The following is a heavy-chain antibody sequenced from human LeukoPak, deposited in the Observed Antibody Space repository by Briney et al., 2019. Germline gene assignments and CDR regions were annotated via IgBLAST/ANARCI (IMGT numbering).Heavy chain of an antibody. Sequence: PGGSLRLSCAASGFTFSTYSMNWVRQAPGKGLEWVSSISSSSSYIYSADSVKGRFTISRDNAKNSLYLQMNSLRAEDTAVYYCASLYYHDSAWGQGTLVTVSS. J-gene: IGHJ5*02. V-gene: IGHV3-21*01. CDR3: ASLYYHDSA. D-gene: IGHD3-22*01. CDR2: ISSSSSYI. CDR1: GFTFSTYS.